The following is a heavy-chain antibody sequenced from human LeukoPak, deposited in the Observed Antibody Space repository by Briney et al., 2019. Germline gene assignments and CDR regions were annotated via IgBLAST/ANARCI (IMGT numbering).Heavy chain of an antibody. CDR3: ARYSGWYGTEYFQH. V-gene: IGHV3-66*01. J-gene: IGHJ1*01. Sequence: GGSLRLSCAASGFTLSSNYMSWVRQAPGKGVEWGSVIYSGGSTYYADSVKGRFTISRDNSKNTLYLQMNSLRAEDTAVYYCARYSGWYGTEYFQHWGQGTLVTVSS. CDR1: GFTLSSNY. D-gene: IGHD6-19*01. CDR2: IYSGGST.